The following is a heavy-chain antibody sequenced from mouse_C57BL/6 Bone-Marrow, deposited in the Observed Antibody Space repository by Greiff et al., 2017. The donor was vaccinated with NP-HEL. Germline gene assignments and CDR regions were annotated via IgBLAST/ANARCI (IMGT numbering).Heavy chain of an antibody. Sequence: EVKVEESGGGLVQPGGSLSLSCAASGFTFTDYYMSWVRQPPGKALEWLGFIRTKANGYTSEYSSSVKARFTISRDNSQSILYLRMNSLRAEDSATYYWGRYKEGPALDYWGQGTSLTVSS. V-gene: IGHV7-3*01. CDR2: IRTKANGYTS. J-gene: IGHJ4*01. CDR1: GFTFTDYY. CDR3: GRYKEGPALDY.